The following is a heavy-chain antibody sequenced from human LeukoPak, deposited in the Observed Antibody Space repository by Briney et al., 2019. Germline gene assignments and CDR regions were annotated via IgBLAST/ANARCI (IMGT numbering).Heavy chain of an antibody. V-gene: IGHV1-69*06. J-gene: IGHJ4*02. CDR3: ATYSSGSRLHFDY. Sequence: GASVKVSCKASGGTFSSYVISWVRQAPGQGLEWMGGIIPMFGTANYAQKFQGRVTITADKTTSTAYMELRSLRSEDTAVYYCATYSSGSRLHFDYWGQETLVTVSS. CDR1: GGTFSSYV. CDR2: IIPMFGTA. D-gene: IGHD6-19*01.